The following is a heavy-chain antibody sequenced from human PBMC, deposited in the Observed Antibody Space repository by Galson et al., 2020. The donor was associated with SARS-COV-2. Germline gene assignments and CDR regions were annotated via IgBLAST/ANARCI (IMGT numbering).Heavy chain of an antibody. J-gene: IGHJ4*02. V-gene: IGHV4-34*01. Sequence: SETLSLTCAVYGGSFSGYYWSWIRQPPGKGLEWIWEINSSGSTNYNPSLKSRVTISVDTSKNHFSLKLSSVTAADTAVYYCAREENFFLVVAGKRRCYFDDWGRGTLGTVSS. CDR2: INSSGST. CDR1: GGSFSGYY. CDR3: AREENFFLVVAGKRRCYFDD. D-gene: IGHD2-15*01.